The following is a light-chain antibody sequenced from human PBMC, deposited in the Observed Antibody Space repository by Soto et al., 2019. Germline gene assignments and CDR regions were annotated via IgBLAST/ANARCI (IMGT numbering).Light chain of an antibody. J-gene: IGKJ1*01. Sequence: EIVMTRSPATLSVSPGERSTLSCKASQSVSSNLVWYQQKPGQAPRLLIYGASTRVTGIPARFSGSGSGTEFTLTISRLENEDFAVYDCQQYGSSTWTFGQGTKVDIK. CDR3: QQYGSSTWT. V-gene: IGKV3-15*01. CDR1: QSVSSN. CDR2: GAS.